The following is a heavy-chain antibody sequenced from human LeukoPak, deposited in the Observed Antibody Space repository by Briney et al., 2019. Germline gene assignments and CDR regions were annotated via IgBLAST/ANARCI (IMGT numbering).Heavy chain of an antibody. J-gene: IGHJ3*02. Sequence: SETLSLTCTVSGGSISSGDYYWSWIRQPPGKGLEWIGYIYYSGSTYYNPSLKGRVTISVDTSKNQFSLKLSSVTAADTAVYYCARDHVVVVPHAFDIWGQGTMVTVSS. CDR3: ARDHVVVVPHAFDI. CDR1: GGSISSGDYY. D-gene: IGHD3-22*01. V-gene: IGHV4-30-4*01. CDR2: IYYSGST.